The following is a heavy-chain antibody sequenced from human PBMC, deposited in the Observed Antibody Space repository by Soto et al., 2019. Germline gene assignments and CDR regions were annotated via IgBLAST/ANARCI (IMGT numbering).Heavy chain of an antibody. J-gene: IGHJ4*02. CDR3: VTSPEGTSGMRE. D-gene: IGHD1-7*01. V-gene: IGHV3-21*01. CDR1: XXTFTDYX. CDR2: ISVGDAYR. Sequence: EVQLVESGGGLVKPGGSLRLSCXASXXTFTDYXMXWXRQAPGKGLEWVSSISVGDAYRYYADSVRGRFTVSRDNAENTLYLHMNSLRAEDTAVYYCVTSPEGTSGMREWGQGALVTVSS.